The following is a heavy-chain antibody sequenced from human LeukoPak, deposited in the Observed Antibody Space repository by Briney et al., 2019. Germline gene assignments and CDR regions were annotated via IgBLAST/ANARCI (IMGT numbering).Heavy chain of an antibody. V-gene: IGHV3-33*01. CDR2: IWYDGSNQ. D-gene: IGHD6-13*01. CDR1: GFTFSNYG. Sequence: GGSLRLSCAASGFTFSNYGFHWVRQAPGKGLEWVAVIWYDGSNQYYADSVKGRFAISRDSSRNTLYLQMNSLRAEDTAVYYCARDEGSSSWYGALDFWGQGTLVTVSS. J-gene: IGHJ4*02. CDR3: ARDEGSSSWYGALDF.